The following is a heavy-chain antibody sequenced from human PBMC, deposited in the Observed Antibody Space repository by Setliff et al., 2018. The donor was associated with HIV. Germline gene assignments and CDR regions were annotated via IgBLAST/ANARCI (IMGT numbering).Heavy chain of an antibody. J-gene: IGHJ3*01. CDR1: GFTFSTYS. CDR3: VREGEYFDTIGHYLVRRFFDL. Sequence: GGSLRLSCAASGFTFSTYSMNWVRQAPGKGLEWVSSISSSSRSKYYADSVKGRFTISRDNAKNSLYLQMDSLTAEDTAVYYCVREGEYFDTIGHYLVRRFFDLWGQGTMVTVSS. CDR2: ISSSSRSK. D-gene: IGHD3-9*01. V-gene: IGHV3-21*01.